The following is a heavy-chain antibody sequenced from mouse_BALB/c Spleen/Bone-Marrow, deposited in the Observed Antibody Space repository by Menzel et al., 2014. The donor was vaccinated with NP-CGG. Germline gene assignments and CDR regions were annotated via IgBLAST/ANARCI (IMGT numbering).Heavy chain of an antibody. CDR1: GYSFTNYY. CDR3: SRHYCSTPYYAMDY. D-gene: IGHD1-2*01. V-gene: IGHV1S81*02. Sequence: VQLQQSGAELVKPGASVKLSCKASGYSFTNYYIYWVKQRPGQGLEWIGGINPSNGGTKFNGKFKNKATLTIDKSSSTAYIQLSSLTSEDSAVYVCSRHYCSTPYYAMDYWGQGTSVTVSS. CDR2: INPSNGGT. J-gene: IGHJ4*01.